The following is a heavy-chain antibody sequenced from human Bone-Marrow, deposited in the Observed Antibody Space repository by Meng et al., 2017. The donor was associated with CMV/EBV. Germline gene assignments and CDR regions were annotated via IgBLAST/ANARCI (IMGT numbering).Heavy chain of an antibody. D-gene: IGHD6-13*01. V-gene: IGHV4-34*01. Sequence: SETLSLTCAVYGGSFSGYYWSWIRQPPGKGLEWIGEINHSGSTNYNPSLKSRVTISVDTSKNQFSLKLSSVTAADTAVYYCARGRIAAAGTTKNWFDPWGQGTLVTVSS. CDR3: ARGRIAAAGTTKNWFDP. J-gene: IGHJ5*02. CDR1: GGSFSGYY. CDR2: INHSGST.